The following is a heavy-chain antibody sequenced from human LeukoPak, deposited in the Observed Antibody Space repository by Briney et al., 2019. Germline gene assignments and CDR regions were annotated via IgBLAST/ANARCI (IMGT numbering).Heavy chain of an antibody. CDR2: IYGGGNA. CDR1: GLTVSNIY. D-gene: IGHD3-16*01. V-gene: IGHV3-53*01. Sequence: GGSLRLSCAASGLTVSNIYMAWVRQAPGKGLEWVSIIYGGGNANHRDSGKGRFITSRYNSKNTLYLQMNSLRAEDTAVYYCASYEQSVSNWYFDLWGRGTLVTVSP. CDR3: ASYEQSVSNWYFDL. J-gene: IGHJ2*01.